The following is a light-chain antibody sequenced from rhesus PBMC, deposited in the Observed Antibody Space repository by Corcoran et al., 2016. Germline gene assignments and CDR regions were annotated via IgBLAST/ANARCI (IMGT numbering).Light chain of an antibody. Sequence: QSAPTQPPSVSGSPGQSVTISCTGTNSDIGGDNYVSWYQQHPGKAPKLMIYGVSDRPSGVSDRFSGSKSGNTASLTISGLQADDEADYYCCSYTSSTTFTFGAGTRLTVL. CDR2: GVS. V-gene: IGLV2S7*01. CDR3: CSYTSSTTFT. CDR1: NSDIGGDNY. J-gene: IGLJ1*01.